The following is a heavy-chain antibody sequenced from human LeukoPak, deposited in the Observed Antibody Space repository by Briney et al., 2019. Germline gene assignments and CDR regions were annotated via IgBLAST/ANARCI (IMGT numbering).Heavy chain of an antibody. J-gene: IGHJ6*03. Sequence: PSETLSLTCIVSGGSISGTNSYWAWIRQPAGKGLEWIGSIYFSGSTFYKSSLESRLNMSVDMSKNQFSLKVRSVTAADTAVYYCARQRAGYYYYYMDVWGKGTTVTVSS. CDR3: ARQRAGYYYYYMDV. CDR2: IYFSGST. CDR1: GGSISGTNSY. V-gene: IGHV4-39*01.